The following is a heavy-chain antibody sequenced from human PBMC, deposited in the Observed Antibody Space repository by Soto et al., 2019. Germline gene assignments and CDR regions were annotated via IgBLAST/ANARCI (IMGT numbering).Heavy chain of an antibody. CDR2: ISYDGTNK. J-gene: IGHJ4*02. D-gene: IGHD7-27*01. CDR1: GFSFSISP. V-gene: IGHV3-30-3*01. CDR3: ARDPKTSGGQHWAFNYFDS. Sequence: GGSLRLSCAASGFSFSISPMHWVRQAPGKGPEWVALISYDGTNKFYADSVKGRFTISRDNSKSTLYLQVDSLRPEDAAVYYCARDPKTSGGQHWAFNYFDSWGQGTLVTV.